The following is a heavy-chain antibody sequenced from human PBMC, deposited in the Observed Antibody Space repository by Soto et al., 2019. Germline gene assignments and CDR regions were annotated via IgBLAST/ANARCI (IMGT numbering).Heavy chain of an antibody. CDR3: AKEWYSSSWYLGSDYYYGMDV. CDR2: ISGSGGST. J-gene: IGHJ6*02. CDR1: GFTFSSYA. V-gene: IGHV3-23*01. D-gene: IGHD6-13*01. Sequence: GGSLRLSCAASGFTFSSYAMSWVRQAPGKGLEWVSAISGSGGSTYYADSVKGRFTISRDNSKNTLYLQMNSLRAEDTAVYYCAKEWYSSSWYLGSDYYYGMDVWGQGTTVTVSS.